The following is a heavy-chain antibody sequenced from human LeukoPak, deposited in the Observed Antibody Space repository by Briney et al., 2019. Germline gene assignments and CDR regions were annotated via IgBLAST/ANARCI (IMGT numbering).Heavy chain of an antibody. J-gene: IGHJ3*02. Sequence: PGRSLRLSCAASGFTFSSYGMHWVRQAPGKGLEWVAVISYDGSNKYFADSVKGRFTISRDNSKNTLYLQMNSLRAEDTAVYYCAKDSGIAVADTLRAFDIWGQGTMVTVSS. CDR1: GFTFSSYG. CDR2: ISYDGSNK. CDR3: AKDSGIAVADTLRAFDI. D-gene: IGHD6-19*01. V-gene: IGHV3-30*18.